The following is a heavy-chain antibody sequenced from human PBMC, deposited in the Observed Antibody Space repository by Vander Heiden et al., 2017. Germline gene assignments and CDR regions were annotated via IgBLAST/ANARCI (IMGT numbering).Heavy chain of an antibody. Sequence: QVQLQESGPGLVKPSETLSLTCTVSGGSISGFYWSWIRQPAGKGLEWIGRIYSTGSSNYNPSLKSRVTMSTDTSKNRFSLTLTSVTAADTAMYFCARLKTVTTGHFYGMDVWGQGTPVTVSS. CDR3: ARLKTVTTGHFYGMDV. CDR2: IYSTGSS. D-gene: IGHD4-4*01. V-gene: IGHV4-4*07. CDR1: GGSISGFY. J-gene: IGHJ6*02.